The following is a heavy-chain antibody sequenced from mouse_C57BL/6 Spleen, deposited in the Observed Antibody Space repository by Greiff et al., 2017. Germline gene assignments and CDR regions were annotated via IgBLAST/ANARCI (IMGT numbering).Heavy chain of an antibody. D-gene: IGHD4-1*02. V-gene: IGHV5-16*01. Sequence: EVQLVESEGGLVQPGSSMKLSCTASGFTFSDYYMAWVRQVPEKGLEWVANINYDGSSTYYLDSLKSRFIISRDNAKNILYLQMSSLKSEDTATYYCARDNWGYYFDYWGQGTTLTVSS. CDR1: GFTFSDYY. CDR2: INYDGSST. J-gene: IGHJ2*01. CDR3: ARDNWGYYFDY.